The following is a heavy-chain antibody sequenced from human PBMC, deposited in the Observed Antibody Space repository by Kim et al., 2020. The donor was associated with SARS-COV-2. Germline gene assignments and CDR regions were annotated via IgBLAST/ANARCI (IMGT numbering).Heavy chain of an antibody. J-gene: IGHJ3*02. D-gene: IGHD3-10*01. CDR1: GGSISSYY. CDR2: IYYSGST. V-gene: IGHV4-59*01. Sequence: SETLSLTCTVSGGSISSYYWSWIRQPPGKGLEWIGYIYYSGSTNYNPSLKSRVTISVDTSKNQFSLKLSSVTAADTAVYYCARDQGKYTMVRGDHAFDIWGQGTMVTVSS. CDR3: ARDQGKYTMVRGDHAFDI.